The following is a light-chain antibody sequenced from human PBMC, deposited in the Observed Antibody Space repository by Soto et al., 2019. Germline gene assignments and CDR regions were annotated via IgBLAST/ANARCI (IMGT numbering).Light chain of an antibody. Sequence: QSALTQPASVSGSPGQSITISRTGTSSDVGAYKYVSWYQQHPGTAPKLMIYEVSNRPSGVSNRFSGSKSGKTASLTISGLQAEDEADYYCSSYTSSSTPVVFGGGTKVTVL. CDR3: SSYTSSSTPVV. CDR2: EVS. CDR1: SSDVGAYKY. V-gene: IGLV2-14*01. J-gene: IGLJ2*01.